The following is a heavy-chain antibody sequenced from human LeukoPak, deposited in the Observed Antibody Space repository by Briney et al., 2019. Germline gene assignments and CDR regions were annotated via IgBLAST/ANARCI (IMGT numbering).Heavy chain of an antibody. CDR3: ARGDGSGLHDY. D-gene: IGHD3-10*01. Sequence: PGGSLRLSCAASGFTFSSYEMNWVRQAPGKGLEWVSYISSSGSTIYYADSVKGRFTISRDNAKNSLYLQMNSLRAEDTALYYCARGDGSGLHDYWGQGTLVTVSS. CDR1: GFTFSSYE. CDR2: ISSSGSTI. J-gene: IGHJ4*02. V-gene: IGHV3-48*03.